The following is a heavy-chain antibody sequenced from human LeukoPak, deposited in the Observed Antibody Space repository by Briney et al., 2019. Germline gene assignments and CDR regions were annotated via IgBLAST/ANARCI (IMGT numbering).Heavy chain of an antibody. CDR2: INHSGST. V-gene: IGHV4-34*01. Sequence: SETLSLTCAVSGGSFSGYYWSWIRQPPGKGLEWIGEINHSGSTNYNPSPKSRVTISAATSKNQFPLMLISRTAADTAVYYCARGDCSSSSCDIGLKYWGQGTLVSVSS. J-gene: IGHJ4*02. CDR3: ARGDCSSSSCDIGLKY. D-gene: IGHD2-2*02. CDR1: GGSFSGYY.